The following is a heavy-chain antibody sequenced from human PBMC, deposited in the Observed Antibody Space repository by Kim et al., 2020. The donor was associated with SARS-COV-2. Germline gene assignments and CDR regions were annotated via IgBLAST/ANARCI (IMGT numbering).Heavy chain of an antibody. J-gene: IGHJ5*02. D-gene: IGHD4-17*01. CDR3: ARFTYGGNSGGWFDP. Sequence: PALKEGVTISEDTSKNQFSLKLGSVTAADTAVYYCARFTYGGNSGGWFDPWGQGTLVTVSS. V-gene: IGHV4-59*12.